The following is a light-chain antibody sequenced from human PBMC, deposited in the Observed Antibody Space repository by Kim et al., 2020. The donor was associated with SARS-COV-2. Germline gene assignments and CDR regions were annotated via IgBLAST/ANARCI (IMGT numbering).Light chain of an antibody. CDR2: LNSDGSH. Sequence: QLVLTQSPSASASLGASVKLTCTLSSGHSSYAIAWHQQQPEKGPRYLMKLNSDGSHSQGDGIPDRFSGSSSAAERYLTISSLQSEDEADYYCQTWGTGIRVFGGGTQLTVL. V-gene: IGLV4-69*01. J-gene: IGLJ2*01. CDR1: SGHSSYA. CDR3: QTWGTGIRV.